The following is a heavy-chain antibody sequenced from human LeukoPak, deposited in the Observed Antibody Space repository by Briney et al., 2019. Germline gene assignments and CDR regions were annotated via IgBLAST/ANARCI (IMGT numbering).Heavy chain of an antibody. V-gene: IGHV3-74*01. CDR1: GFTFSSYW. CDR3: ATGYSSGWYTSGQDY. D-gene: IGHD6-19*01. Sequence: PGGSLRLSCAASGFTFSSYWMHGVRQAPGKGLVWVSRINSDGGSTSYADSVKGRFTISRDNAKNTLYLQMNSLRAEDTAVYYCATGYSSGWYTSGQDYWGQGTLVTVSS. CDR2: INSDGGST. J-gene: IGHJ4*02.